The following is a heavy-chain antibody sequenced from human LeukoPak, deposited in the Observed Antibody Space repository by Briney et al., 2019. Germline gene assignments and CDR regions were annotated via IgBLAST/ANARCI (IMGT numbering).Heavy chain of an antibody. CDR1: RGSISSYY. CDR3: ARGSRYCSTTSCSSFDY. CDR2: MFHSGSP. Sequence: SETLSLTCTVSRGSISSYYWNWIRQSPRRGLEWIGYMFHSGSPNYNPSLESRVAISIDTSKNQFSLKLSSVTAADTAVYYCARGSRYCSTTSCSSFDYWGQGTLVTVSS. V-gene: IGHV4-59*01. J-gene: IGHJ4*02. D-gene: IGHD2-2*01.